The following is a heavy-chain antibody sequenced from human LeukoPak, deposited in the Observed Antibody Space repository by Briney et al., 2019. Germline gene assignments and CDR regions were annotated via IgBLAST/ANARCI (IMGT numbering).Heavy chain of an antibody. D-gene: IGHD3-22*01. CDR1: GGTFSSYG. J-gene: IGHJ6*03. CDR2: INPNSGGT. Sequence: GASVKVSCKASGGTFSSYGISWVRQAPGQGLEWMGWINPNSGGTNYAQKFQGRVTMTRDTSISTAYMELSRLRSDDTAVYYCARDYYDSSGYYYGYCYYYMDVWGKGTTVTVSS. V-gene: IGHV1-2*02. CDR3: ARDYYDSSGYYYGYCYYYMDV.